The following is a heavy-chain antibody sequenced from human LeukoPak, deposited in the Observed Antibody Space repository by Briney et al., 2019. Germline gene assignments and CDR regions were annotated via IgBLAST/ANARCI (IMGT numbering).Heavy chain of an antibody. Sequence: PGGSLRLSCAASGFTFSSYAMSWVRQAPGKGLEWVSAISGSGGSTYYADSVKGRITISRDNSKNTLYLQMNSLRAEDTAVYYCAKGGLPSGYYYMDVWGQGTMVTVSS. CDR3: AKGGLPSGYYYMDV. V-gene: IGHV3-23*01. CDR2: ISGSGGST. D-gene: IGHD6-25*01. CDR1: GFTFSSYA. J-gene: IGHJ6*03.